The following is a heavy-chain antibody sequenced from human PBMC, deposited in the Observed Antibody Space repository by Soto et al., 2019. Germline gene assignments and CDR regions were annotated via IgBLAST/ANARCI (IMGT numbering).Heavy chain of an antibody. CDR1: GFTFSSYE. CDR3: ARVRAAVAKDAFDI. J-gene: IGHJ3*02. CDR2: ISSSGSTI. D-gene: IGHD6-19*01. V-gene: IGHV3-48*03. Sequence: GGSLRLSCAASGFTFSSYEMNWVRQAPGKGLEWASYISSSGSTIYYADSVKGRFTISRDNAKNSLYLQMNSLRAEDTAVYYCARVRAAVAKDAFDIWGQGTMVTVSS.